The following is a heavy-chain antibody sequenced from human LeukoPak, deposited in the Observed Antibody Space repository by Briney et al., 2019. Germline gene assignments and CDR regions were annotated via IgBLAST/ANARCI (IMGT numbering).Heavy chain of an antibody. CDR1: VYTFTIYD. CDR2: MNPNSGNT. CDR3: ALTAGAGHDAFDI. D-gene: IGHD6-19*01. V-gene: IGHV1-8*01. Sequence: ASVNVSCKSSVYTFTIYDINWVRQATGQGLEWMGWMNPNSGNTGYAQKLQGRVTMTRNTPISTAYMELSSLRSEDTAVYYGALTAGAGHDAFDIWGQGTMVTVSS. J-gene: IGHJ3*02.